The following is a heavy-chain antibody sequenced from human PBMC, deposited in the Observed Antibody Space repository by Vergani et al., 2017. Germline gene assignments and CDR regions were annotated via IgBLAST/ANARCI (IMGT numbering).Heavy chain of an antibody. CDR1: GGSISSSSYY. J-gene: IGHJ4*02. V-gene: IGHV4-39*07. Sequence: QLQLQESGPGLVKPSETLSLTCTVSGGSISSSSYYWGWIRQPPGKGLEWIGSIYYSGSTYYNPSLKSRVTISVDTSKNQFSLKLSSVTAADTAVYYCARAAYNWNYAFDYWGQGTLVTVSS. CDR2: IYYSGST. CDR3: ARAAYNWNYAFDY. D-gene: IGHD1-7*01.